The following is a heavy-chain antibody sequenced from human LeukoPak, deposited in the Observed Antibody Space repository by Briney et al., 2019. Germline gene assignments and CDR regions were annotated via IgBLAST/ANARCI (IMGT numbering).Heavy chain of an antibody. J-gene: IGHJ4*02. CDR1: GYSISSNYY. CDR2: IYHSGNS. V-gene: IGHV4-38-2*01. Sequence: SETLSLTCAVSGYSISSNYYWGWIRQPPGKGLEWIGGIYHSGNSYYNPALKSRVTISVDTSKNQFSLKLTSVTAADAAVYYCASIRRGEYLPGSHWGQGALVTVSS. D-gene: IGHD3-16*01. CDR3: ASIRRGEYLPGSH.